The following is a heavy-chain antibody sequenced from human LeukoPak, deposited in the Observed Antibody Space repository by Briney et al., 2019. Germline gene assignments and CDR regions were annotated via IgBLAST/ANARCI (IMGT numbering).Heavy chain of an antibody. D-gene: IGHD2-8*02. J-gene: IGHJ6*03. Sequence: SETLSLTCAVYGGSFSGYYWSWIRQPPGKGLEWIGEIKHSGSTNYNPSLKSRVTISVDTSKNQFSLKLSSVTAADTAVYYCARGPRYCTGGVCYYYYYMDVWGKGTTVTVSS. CDR3: ARGPRYCTGGVCYYYYYMDV. V-gene: IGHV4-34*01. CDR1: GGSFSGYY. CDR2: IKHSGST.